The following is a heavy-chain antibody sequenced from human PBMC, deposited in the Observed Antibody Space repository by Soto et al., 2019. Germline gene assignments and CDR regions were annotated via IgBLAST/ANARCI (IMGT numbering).Heavy chain of an antibody. V-gene: IGHV3-30*18. D-gene: IGHD3-10*01. Sequence: SLRLSCAASGFTFSRYGMHWVRQAPGKGLEWVAVISYDGSNKYYADSVKGRFTISRDNSKNTLYLQMNSLRAEDTAVYYCAKAELLWFPEPHGMDVWGQGTTVTVSS. CDR2: ISYDGSNK. CDR3: AKAELLWFPEPHGMDV. CDR1: GFTFSRYG. J-gene: IGHJ6*02.